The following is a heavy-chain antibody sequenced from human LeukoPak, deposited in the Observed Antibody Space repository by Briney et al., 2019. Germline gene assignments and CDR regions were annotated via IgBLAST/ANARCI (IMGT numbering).Heavy chain of an antibody. V-gene: IGHV3-30-3*01. D-gene: IGHD3-10*01. CDR1: GFTFSSYA. CDR2: ISYDGSNK. J-gene: IGHJ4*02. CDR3: AKDYYGSGSLFDY. Sequence: GGSLRPSCAASGFTFSSYAMHWVRQAPGKGLEWVAVISYDGSNKYYADSVKGRFTISRDNSKNTLYLQMNSLRAEDTAVYYCAKDYYGSGSLFDYWGQGTLVTVSS.